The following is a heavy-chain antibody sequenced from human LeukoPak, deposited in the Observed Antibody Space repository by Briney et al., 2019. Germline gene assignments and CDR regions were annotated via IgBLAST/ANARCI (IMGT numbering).Heavy chain of an antibody. Sequence: GGSLRLSCAASRFTLSTYWMSWVRQAPGKGLECVAHIKQDGSQEYYVDSVKGRFTISRDSAKNSLYLQMNSLRAEDTAVYYCARGVPYDSWSGPHYSDYWGQGTLVTVSS. CDR2: IKQDGSQE. CDR1: RFTLSTYW. V-gene: IGHV3-7*01. D-gene: IGHD3-3*01. J-gene: IGHJ4*02. CDR3: ARGVPYDSWSGPHYSDY.